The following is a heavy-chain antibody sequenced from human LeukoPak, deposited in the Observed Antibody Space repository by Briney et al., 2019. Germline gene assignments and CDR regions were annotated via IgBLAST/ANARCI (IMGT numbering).Heavy chain of an antibody. CDR2: ISAYNGDT. Sequence: ASVKVSCKDSGYTFTSYGISWVRQAPGQGLEWMGWISAYNGDTNYAQKLQGRVTMTTDTSTSTAYMELRSLRSDDTAVYYCARPTTVTTSWPGDYYGMDVWGQGTTVTVSS. V-gene: IGHV1-18*01. D-gene: IGHD4-17*01. CDR3: ARPTTVTTSWPGDYYGMDV. CDR1: GYTFTSYG. J-gene: IGHJ6*02.